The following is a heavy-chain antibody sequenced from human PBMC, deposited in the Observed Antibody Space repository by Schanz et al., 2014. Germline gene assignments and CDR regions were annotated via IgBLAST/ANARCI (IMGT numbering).Heavy chain of an antibody. J-gene: IGHJ6*02. CDR3: ARDGHSSNWRSYFFYGLDV. V-gene: IGHV1-2*06. Sequence: QVQLVQSGAEVKKPGASVKVSCKASGYTFTGHYMHWVRQAPGQGLEWMGRINPNSGGTNYAQKFQGRDTMTWDTSTSTAYMELRRLRSDDTAIYYCARDGHSSNWRSYFFYGLDVWGQGTTVTVSS. CDR2: INPNSGGT. D-gene: IGHD6-13*01. CDR1: GYTFTGHY.